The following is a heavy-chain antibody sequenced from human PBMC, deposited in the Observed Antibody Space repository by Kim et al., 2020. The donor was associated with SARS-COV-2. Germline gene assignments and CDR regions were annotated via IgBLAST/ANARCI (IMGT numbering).Heavy chain of an antibody. V-gene: IGHV1-3*01. CDR3: ARDQEDDIVVRYGMDV. Sequence: KFQGRVTITRDTSASTAYRELSSLRSEDTAVYYCARDQEDDIVVRYGMDVWGQGTTVTVSS. J-gene: IGHJ6*02. D-gene: IGHD2-2*01.